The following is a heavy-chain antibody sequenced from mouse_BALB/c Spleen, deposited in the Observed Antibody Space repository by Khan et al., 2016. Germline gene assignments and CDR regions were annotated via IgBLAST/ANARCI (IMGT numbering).Heavy chain of an antibody. CDR1: GFDFSRYW. CDR3: RRRQYYGCFAY. CDR2: INPDSSTK. J-gene: IGHJ3*01. V-gene: IGHV4-1*02. D-gene: IGHD1-2*01. Sequence: EVQLQESGGGLVQHGGSLKLSCAASGFDFSRYWMSWVPQDPGKELECIGEINPDSSTKNDTTSLRRKCIISRDNAKKTLYLKMSKVRSAGTALYYCRRRQYYGCFAYWGQGTLVAVSA.